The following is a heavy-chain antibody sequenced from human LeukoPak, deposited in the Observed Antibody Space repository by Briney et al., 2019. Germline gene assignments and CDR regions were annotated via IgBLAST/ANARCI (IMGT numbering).Heavy chain of an antibody. CDR1: GGSISSYY. CDR2: IYYSGST. D-gene: IGHD3-3*01. Sequence: SETLSLTCTVSGGSISSYYWSWIRQPPGKGLEWIGSIYYSGSTYYNPSLKSRVTISVDTSKNQFSLKLSSVTAADTAVYYCARCSREYYDFWSGYYYPYYYYMDVWGKGTTVTVSS. V-gene: IGHV4-59*12. CDR3: ARCSREYYDFWSGYYYPYYYYMDV. J-gene: IGHJ6*03.